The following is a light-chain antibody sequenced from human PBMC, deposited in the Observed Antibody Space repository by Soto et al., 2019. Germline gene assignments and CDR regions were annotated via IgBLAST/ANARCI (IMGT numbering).Light chain of an antibody. CDR3: QQYNNWPRT. CDR1: QRVGTI. CDR2: DAS. J-gene: IGKJ1*01. V-gene: IGKV3D-15*01. Sequence: IVFTQTPATLSFSPGERATLSWRASQRVGTILAWYQQKPGQAPRLLIYDASSRATGIPARFSGSGSGTDFNLTISSLQSEDFAVYYCQQYNNWPRTFGQGTKVDIK.